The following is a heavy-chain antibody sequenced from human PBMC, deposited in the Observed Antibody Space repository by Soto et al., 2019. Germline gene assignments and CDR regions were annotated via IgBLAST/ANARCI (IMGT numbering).Heavy chain of an antibody. Sequence: ASVKVSCKASGYTFTSYAMHWVRQAPGQRLEWMGWINAGNGNTKYSQKFQGRVTITRDTSASTAYMELSSLRSEDTAVYYCAISLASYYDILTGYYGSFDYWGKGTLVTVSS. CDR1: GYTFTSYA. CDR3: AISLASYYDILTGYYGSFDY. D-gene: IGHD3-9*01. J-gene: IGHJ4*02. CDR2: INAGNGNT. V-gene: IGHV1-3*01.